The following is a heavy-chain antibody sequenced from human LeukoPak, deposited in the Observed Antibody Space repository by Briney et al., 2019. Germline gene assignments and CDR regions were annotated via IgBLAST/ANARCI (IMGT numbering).Heavy chain of an antibody. CDR2: IKQDGGEK. J-gene: IGHJ6*02. Sequence: PGGSLRLSCAASGFTFSSYWMSWVRQAPGKGLEWVANIKQDGGEKYYVDSVKGQFTISRDNAKNSLYLQMNSLRAEDTAVYYCARDAAGYCSSTSCYDNYYYYGMDVWGQGTTVTVSS. D-gene: IGHD2-2*01. CDR3: ARDAAGYCSSTSCYDNYYYYGMDV. V-gene: IGHV3-7*01. CDR1: GFTFSSYW.